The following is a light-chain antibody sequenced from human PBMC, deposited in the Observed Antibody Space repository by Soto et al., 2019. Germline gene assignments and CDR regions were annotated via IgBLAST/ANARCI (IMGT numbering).Light chain of an antibody. CDR3: SSYTSSSTLYV. CDR2: EVS. V-gene: IGLV2-14*01. CDR1: SSDVGGYNY. J-gene: IGLJ1*01. Sequence: QSALTQPASASGSPGQSITISCTGTSSDVGGYNYVSWYQQHPGKAPKLIVYEVSNRPSGVSNRFSGSKSGDTASLTISGLHAEDEADYYCSSYTSSSTLYVFGTGTKVTVL.